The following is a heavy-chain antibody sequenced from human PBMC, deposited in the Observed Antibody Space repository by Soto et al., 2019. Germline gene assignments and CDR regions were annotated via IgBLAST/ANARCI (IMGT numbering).Heavy chain of an antibody. CDR2: INHSGST. Sequence: PSETLSLTCAVYGGSFSGYYWSWIRRPPGKGLEWIGEINHSGSTNYNPSLKSRITITVDTSKNQFSLKLSSVTAADTAVYYSARGREVNCSGGSCYPTKYYYYGMDVWGQGTTVTVSS. CDR1: GGSFSGYY. D-gene: IGHD2-15*01. CDR3: ARGREVNCSGGSCYPTKYYYYGMDV. V-gene: IGHV4-34*01. J-gene: IGHJ6*02.